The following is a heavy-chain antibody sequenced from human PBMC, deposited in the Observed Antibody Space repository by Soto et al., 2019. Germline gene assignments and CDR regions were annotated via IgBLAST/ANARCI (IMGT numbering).Heavy chain of an antibody. CDR3: ARGADSSPYDY. V-gene: IGHV4-34*01. J-gene: IGHJ4*02. CDR1: GGSFSGYY. Sequence: QVQLQQWGARLLKPSETLSLTCAVYGGSFSGYYWSWIRQPPGKGLEWIGEINHSGSTNYNPSLKSRVTISVDTSKNQFSLKLSSVTAADTAVYYCARGADSSPYDYWGQGTLVTVSS. D-gene: IGHD6-19*01. CDR2: INHSGST.